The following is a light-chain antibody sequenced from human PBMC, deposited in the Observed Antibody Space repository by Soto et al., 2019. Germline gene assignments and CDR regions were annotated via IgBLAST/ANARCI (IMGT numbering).Light chain of an antibody. V-gene: IGKV1D-12*01. CDR3: QQANRFPIT. CDR2: AAS. CDR1: QDISSR. J-gene: IGKJ5*01. Sequence: DIQMTQSPSSVSASVGDRVTITCRASQDISSRLAWYQQKPGKAPNLLIFAASSFQSGVPSRFSGSGSGTDFTLTISSLQPEDFATYYCQQANRFPITFGQGTRLENK.